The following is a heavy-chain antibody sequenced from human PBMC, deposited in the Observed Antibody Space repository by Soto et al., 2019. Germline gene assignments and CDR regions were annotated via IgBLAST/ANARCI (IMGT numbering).Heavy chain of an antibody. Sequence: PSETLSLTCAVCGGSISSANWWTWVRQPPGKGLEWIGEIYHGGSTSYNPSLMSRVTLSLDKFKNHFSLNLTSVTAADTAVYYCARLSFSYGVDVWGQGTTVTVSS. CDR1: GGSISSANW. CDR3: ARLSFSYGVDV. V-gene: IGHV4-4*02. CDR2: IYHGGST. J-gene: IGHJ6*02.